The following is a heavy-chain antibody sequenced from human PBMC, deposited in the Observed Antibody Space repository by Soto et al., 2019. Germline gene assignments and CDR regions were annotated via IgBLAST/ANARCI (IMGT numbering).Heavy chain of an antibody. CDR3: ARTDLNFVVPHASLYFDS. D-gene: IGHD2-15*01. CDR1: VFIFSDFY. V-gene: IGHV3-11*01. J-gene: IGHJ4*02. Sequence: SWGSLLISCASSVFIFSDFYMSWIGQAPGKGLEWLSFINARGGIIYSADSVKGRFTISMDNANNSLYFQLNSLRAEDTAVYYCARTDLNFVVPHASLYFDSWGRGIKVTVSS. CDR2: INARGGII.